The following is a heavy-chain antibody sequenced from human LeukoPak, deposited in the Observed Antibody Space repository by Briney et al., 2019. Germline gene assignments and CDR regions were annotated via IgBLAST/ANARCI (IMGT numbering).Heavy chain of an antibody. CDR2: ISSSSSYI. J-gene: IGHJ5*02. Sequence: GGSLRLSCAASGFTFSSYSMTWVRQAPGKGLEWVSSISSSSSYIYYADSVKGRFTISRDNAKNSLYLQMNSLRAEDTAVYYCARGGGYSYGYRHNWFDPWGQGTLVTVSS. D-gene: IGHD5-18*01. V-gene: IGHV3-21*01. CDR1: GFTFSSYS. CDR3: ARGGGYSYGYRHNWFDP.